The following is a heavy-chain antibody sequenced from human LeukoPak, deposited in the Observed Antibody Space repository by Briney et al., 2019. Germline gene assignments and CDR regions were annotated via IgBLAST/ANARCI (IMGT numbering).Heavy chain of an antibody. CDR2: IEPSDSYT. Sequence: GESLRISCYGSGYSFTSHWISWVRQMPGKGLEWMGRIEPSDSYTNYSPSFQGHVTISADKSISTAYLQWSSLKASDTAMYYCARTEGGNTVTTYNWFDPWGQGTLVTVSS. CDR3: ARTEGGNTVTTYNWFDP. CDR1: GYSFTSHW. J-gene: IGHJ5*02. V-gene: IGHV5-10-1*01. D-gene: IGHD4-17*01.